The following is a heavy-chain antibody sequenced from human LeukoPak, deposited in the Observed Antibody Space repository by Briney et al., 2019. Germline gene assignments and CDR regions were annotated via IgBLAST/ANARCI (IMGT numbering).Heavy chain of an antibody. CDR3: ARDRLRGDSKGGYHFDY. CDR2: INPKTGGT. Sequence: GASVKVSCKASGYTFTDYYIHWVRQAPGQGLEWVGRINPKTGGTNHAQMFQGRVAMTRDTSVSTAYMELSRLRSDDTAVYYCARDRLRGDSKGGYHFDYWGQGTLGTVSS. J-gene: IGHJ4*02. V-gene: IGHV1-2*06. D-gene: IGHD3-22*01. CDR1: GYTFTDYY.